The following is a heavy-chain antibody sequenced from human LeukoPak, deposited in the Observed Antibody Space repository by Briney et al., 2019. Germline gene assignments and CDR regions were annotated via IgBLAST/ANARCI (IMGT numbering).Heavy chain of an antibody. CDR2: ISGGGETT. CDR1: GFTFNNYA. CDR3: AKEHSSGWADFDY. Sequence: GGSLRLSCAASGFTFNNYAMNWVRQAPGKGLEWVSSISGGGETTYYADSVKGRFTISRDNSKNTLYLQMNSLRAEDTAVYYCAKEHSSGWADFDYWGQGTLVTVSS. V-gene: IGHV3-23*01. J-gene: IGHJ4*02. D-gene: IGHD6-19*01.